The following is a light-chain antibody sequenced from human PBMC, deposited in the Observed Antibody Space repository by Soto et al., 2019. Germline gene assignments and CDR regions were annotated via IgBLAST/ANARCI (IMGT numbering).Light chain of an antibody. CDR2: DVN. CDR1: SSDIGAYNF. Sequence: QSALARPASVSGSPGQSITISCTGTSSDIGAYNFVSWYQQHPGKAPKLMLYDVNIRPSGVPNRFSGSKSGNTAPLTISGLQAEDEADYYCTSWTTSTTMIFGGGTKVTVL. CDR3: TSWTTSTTMI. V-gene: IGLV2-14*03. J-gene: IGLJ2*01.